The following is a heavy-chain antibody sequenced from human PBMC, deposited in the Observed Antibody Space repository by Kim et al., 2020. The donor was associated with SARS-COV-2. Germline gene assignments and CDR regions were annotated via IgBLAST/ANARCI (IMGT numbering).Heavy chain of an antibody. CDR1: GYTFTSYG. J-gene: IGHJ6*02. CDR2: ISAYNGNT. V-gene: IGHV1-18*04. Sequence: ASVKVSCKTSGYTFTSYGISWVRQAPGQGLEWMGWISAYNGNTNYAQKLQGRVTMTTDTSTSTAYMELRSLRSDDTAVYYCAREGIKQWLARVDYYYYGMDVWGQGTTVTVSS. D-gene: IGHD6-19*01. CDR3: AREGIKQWLARVDYYYYGMDV.